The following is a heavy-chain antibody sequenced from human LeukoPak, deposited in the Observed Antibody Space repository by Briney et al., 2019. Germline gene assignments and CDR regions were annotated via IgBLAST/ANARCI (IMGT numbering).Heavy chain of an antibody. CDR1: GFTFSSYS. CDR2: ISSSSSTI. Sequence: GGSLRLSCAASGFTFSSYSMNWVRQAPGKGLEWVSYISSSSSTIYYADSVKGRFTISRDNAKNSLCLQMNSLRAEDTAVYYCARDYEWLRFWGQGTLVTVSS. V-gene: IGHV3-48*01. J-gene: IGHJ4*02. CDR3: ARDYEWLRF. D-gene: IGHD5-12*01.